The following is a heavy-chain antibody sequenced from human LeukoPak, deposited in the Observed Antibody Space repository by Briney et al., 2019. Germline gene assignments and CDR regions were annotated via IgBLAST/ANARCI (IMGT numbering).Heavy chain of an antibody. V-gene: IGHV4-34*01. CDR3: ARRRGYCSSTSCYKGHWLDP. J-gene: IGHJ5*02. CDR2: INHSGST. Sequence: SETLSLTCAVYGGSFSGYYWSWIRQPPGKGLEWIGEINHSGSTNYNPSLKSRVTISVDTSKDQFSLKLSSVTAADTAVYYCARRRGYCSSTSCYKGHWLDPWGQGTLVTVSS. D-gene: IGHD2-2*03. CDR1: GGSFSGYY.